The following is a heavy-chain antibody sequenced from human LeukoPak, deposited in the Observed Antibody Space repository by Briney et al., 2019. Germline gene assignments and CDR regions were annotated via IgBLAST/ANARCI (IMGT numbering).Heavy chain of an antibody. V-gene: IGHV3-30*02. J-gene: IGHJ4*02. CDR3: AKRGEYQLLGEDYFDY. CDR1: GFTFSSYG. CDR2: IRYDGSDK. Sequence: GGSLRLSCAASGFTFSSYGMHWVRQAPGKGLEWVAFIRYDGSDKYYADSVKGRFTISRDNSKNTLYLQMNSLRAEDTAVYYCAKRGEYQLLGEDYFDYWGQGTLVTVSS. D-gene: IGHD2-2*01.